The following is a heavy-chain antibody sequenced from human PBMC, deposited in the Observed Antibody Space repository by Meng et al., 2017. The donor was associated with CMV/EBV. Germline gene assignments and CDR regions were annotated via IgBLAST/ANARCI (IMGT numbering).Heavy chain of an antibody. CDR1: GYTFTSYD. D-gene: IGHD6-13*01. Sequence: SVKVSCKASGYTFTSYDISWVRQAPGQGLEWMGRIIPILGIANYAQKFQGRVTITADKSTSTAYMELSSLRSEDTAVYYCARLLTIAAAGRNAFDIWGQGTMVTVSS. CDR3: ARLLTIAAAGRNAFDI. V-gene: IGHV1-69*04. CDR2: IIPILGIA. J-gene: IGHJ3*02.